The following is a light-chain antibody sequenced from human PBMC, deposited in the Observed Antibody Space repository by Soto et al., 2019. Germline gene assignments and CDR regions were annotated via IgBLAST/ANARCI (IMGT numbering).Light chain of an antibody. Sequence: DIQMTQSPSSLSASVGYRVTITFLARQGISNYLAWYHQKPGKAPKLLIHDASTLESGVPSRFSGSGSGTEFTLTISSLQPDDFATYYCQHYNSYSEAFGQGTKV. J-gene: IGKJ1*01. CDR2: DAS. CDR1: QGISNY. CDR3: QHYNSYSEA. V-gene: IGKV1-5*01.